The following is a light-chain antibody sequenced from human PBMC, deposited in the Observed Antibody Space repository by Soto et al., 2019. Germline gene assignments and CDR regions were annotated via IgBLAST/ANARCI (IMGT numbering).Light chain of an antibody. J-gene: IGKJ3*01. CDR2: AAS. V-gene: IGKV1-9*01. Sequence: DIQLTQSPSFLSASVGDRVTITCRASQGISSYLAWYQQKPGKAPKLLIYAASTLQSGVPSRFSGSGSGTEFTLTISSLQPEDFATYYCQQLNSYPPLITFGPGTKVYIE. CDR1: QGISSY. CDR3: QQLNSYPPLIT.